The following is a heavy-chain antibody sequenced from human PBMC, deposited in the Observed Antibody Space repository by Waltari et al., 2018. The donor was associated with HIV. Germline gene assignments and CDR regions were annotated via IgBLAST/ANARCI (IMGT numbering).Heavy chain of an antibody. CDR3: ARDRGRGSYPDAFDI. J-gene: IGHJ3*02. Sequence: PGKGLEWVSSISSSSSYIYYADSVKGRFTISRDNAKNSLYLQMNSLRAEDTAVYYCARDRGRGSYPDAFDIWGQGTMVTVSS. D-gene: IGHD1-26*01. V-gene: IGHV3-21*01. CDR2: ISSSSSYI.